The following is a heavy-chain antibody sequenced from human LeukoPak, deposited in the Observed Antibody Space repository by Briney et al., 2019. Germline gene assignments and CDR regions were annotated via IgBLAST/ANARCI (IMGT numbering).Heavy chain of an antibody. J-gene: IGHJ3*02. CDR2: INHSGST. Sequence: PSETLSLTCAVYGGSFSGYYWSWIRQPPGKGLEWIGEINHSGSTNYNPSLKSRVTISVDTSKNQFSLKLSSVTAADTAVYYCASPTYYGSGSLTDKYAFDIWGQGTMVTVSS. V-gene: IGHV4-34*01. CDR1: GGSFSGYY. D-gene: IGHD3-10*01. CDR3: ASPTYYGSGSLTDKYAFDI.